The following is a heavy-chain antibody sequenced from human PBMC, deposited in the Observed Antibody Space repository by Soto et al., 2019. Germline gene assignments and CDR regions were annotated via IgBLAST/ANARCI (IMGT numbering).Heavy chain of an antibody. D-gene: IGHD7-27*01. Sequence: SETLSLTCTVSGGSISSGGYYWSWIRQHPGKGLEWIGYIYYSGSTYYNPSLKSRVTISVDTSKNQFSLKLSSVTAADTAVYYCARLPLTSLRLGPWGQGTLVTVSS. V-gene: IGHV4-31*03. CDR1: GGSISSGGYY. J-gene: IGHJ5*02. CDR2: IYYSGST. CDR3: ARLPLTSLRLGP.